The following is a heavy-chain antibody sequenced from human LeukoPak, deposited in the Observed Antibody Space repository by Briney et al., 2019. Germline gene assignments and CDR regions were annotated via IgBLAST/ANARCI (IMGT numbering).Heavy chain of an antibody. CDR1: GFTFSSYS. V-gene: IGHV3-48*04. CDR3: ARDVLFIGLGSGSYDAFDI. CDR2: ISSSSSTI. D-gene: IGHD3-10*01. J-gene: IGHJ3*02. Sequence: GGSLRLSCAASGFTFSSYSMNWVRQAPGKGLEWVSYISSSSSTIYYADSVKGRFTISRDNAKNSLYLQMNSLRAEDTAVYYCARDVLFIGLGSGSYDAFDIWGQGTMVTVSS.